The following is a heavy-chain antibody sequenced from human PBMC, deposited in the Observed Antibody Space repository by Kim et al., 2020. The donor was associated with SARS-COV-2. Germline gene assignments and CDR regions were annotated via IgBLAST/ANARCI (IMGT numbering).Heavy chain of an antibody. CDR3: ARPPCSSSSCSRGYFDY. V-gene: IGHV4-39*01. J-gene: IGHJ4*02. CDR1: GGSISSSSYY. D-gene: IGHD2-2*01. Sequence: SETLSLTCVVSGGSISSSSYYWGWIRQPPGKGLEWIGNIYYSGSAYYNPSLKSRVTISVDMSKNQFSLKLSSVTAADTAVYYCARPPCSSSSCSRGYFDYWGQGALVTVSS. CDR2: IYYSGSA.